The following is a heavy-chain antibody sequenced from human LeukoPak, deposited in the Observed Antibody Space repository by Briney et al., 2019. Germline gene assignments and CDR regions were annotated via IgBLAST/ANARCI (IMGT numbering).Heavy chain of an antibody. CDR3: ARGGGCSWSPLDY. CDR1: GFTFSPYS. Sequence: GGSLRLSCAASGFTFSPYSMHWVRQAPGKGLDWVAFMSYDGTSKYYADSVKGRFTISRDNSKNTLYLQMNSLRAEDTAVYYCARGGGCSWSPLDYWGQGTLVTVSS. D-gene: IGHD6-13*01. J-gene: IGHJ4*02. CDR2: MSYDGTSK. V-gene: IGHV3-30-3*01.